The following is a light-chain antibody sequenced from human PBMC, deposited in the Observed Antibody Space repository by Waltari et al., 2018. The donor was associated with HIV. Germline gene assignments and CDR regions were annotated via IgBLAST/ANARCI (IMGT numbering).Light chain of an antibody. CDR2: DAS. V-gene: IGKV3-11*01. Sequence: EIVLTQYPATLSFSPGERATLSCRASQSVTSYLACYQQNPGQAPRLLIYDASNRATGIPARFSGSGSGTDFTLTISSLEPEDFAVYYCQQRSNWPGTFGQGTKVEIK. CDR3: QQRSNWPGT. CDR1: QSVTSY. J-gene: IGKJ1*01.